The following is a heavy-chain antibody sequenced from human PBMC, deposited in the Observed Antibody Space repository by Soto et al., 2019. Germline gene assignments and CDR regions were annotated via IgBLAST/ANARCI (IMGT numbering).Heavy chain of an antibody. D-gene: IGHD2-15*01. CDR2: ISWNSGTI. CDR3: VKDLTGYFSDGCNCYPAVSAFDI. Sequence: GGSLRLSCAASGFTFDVYAMHWVRQAPGKGLEWVSGISWNSGTIAYADSVKGRFTISRDNARNSLFLQINSLRVEDTALYYYVKDLTGYFSDGCNCYPAVSAFDIWGQGTXVTVS. J-gene: IGHJ3*02. V-gene: IGHV3-9*01. CDR1: GFTFDVYA.